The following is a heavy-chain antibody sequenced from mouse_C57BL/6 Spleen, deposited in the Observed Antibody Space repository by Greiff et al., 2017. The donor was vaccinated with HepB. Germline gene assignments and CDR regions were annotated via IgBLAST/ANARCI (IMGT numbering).Heavy chain of an antibody. Sequence: QVQLQQSGPELVKPGASVKLSCKASGYTFPSYDINWVKQRPGQGLEWIGWIYPRDGSTKYNEKFKGKATLTVDTSSSTAYMELHSLTSEDSAVYFCAREDYSNYVSFAYWGQGTLVTVSA. CDR1: GYTFPSYD. D-gene: IGHD2-5*01. J-gene: IGHJ3*01. V-gene: IGHV1-85*01. CDR3: AREDYSNYVSFAY. CDR2: IYPRDGST.